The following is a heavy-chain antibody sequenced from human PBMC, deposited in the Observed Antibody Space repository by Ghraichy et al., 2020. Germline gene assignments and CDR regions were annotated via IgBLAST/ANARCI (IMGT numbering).Heavy chain of an antibody. J-gene: IGHJ3*01. CDR2: IRYDGSNK. V-gene: IGHV3-30*02. D-gene: IGHD3-22*01. Sequence: GGSLRLSCAASGFTFSSYGMHWVRQAPGKGLEWVAFIRYDGSNKYYADSVKGRFTISRDNSKNTLYLQMNSLRAEDTAVYYCASGQSYYYDSSGLPTPRGFRNNVWGQVTMVTVSS. CDR3: ASGQSYYYDSSGLPTPRGFRNNV. CDR1: GFTFSSYG.